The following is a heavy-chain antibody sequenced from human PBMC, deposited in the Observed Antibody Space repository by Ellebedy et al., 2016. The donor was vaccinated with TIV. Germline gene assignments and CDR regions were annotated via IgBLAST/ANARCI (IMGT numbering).Heavy chain of an antibody. CDR2: ISYDGNNK. Sequence: GGSLRLSXAASGFTFTTYAMQWVRQAPGKGLEWVAVISYDGNNKYYADSVKGRFTISRDSSKNTVYLQMNSLRPEDTAVYYCARGYSGIYSHFDYWGQGTLVTVSS. CDR3: ARGYSGIYSHFDY. D-gene: IGHD1-26*01. J-gene: IGHJ4*02. V-gene: IGHV3-30-3*01. CDR1: GFTFTTYA.